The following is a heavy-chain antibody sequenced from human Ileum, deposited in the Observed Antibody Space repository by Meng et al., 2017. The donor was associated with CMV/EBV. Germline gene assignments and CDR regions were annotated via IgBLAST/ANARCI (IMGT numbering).Heavy chain of an antibody. D-gene: IGHD3-16*01. V-gene: IGHV1-46*01. CDR1: GYTLSDYY. Sequence: SGYTLSDYYLHWVRQAPGQGLEWMGVIDPTTGSATYAETVQGRVTMTRDTSTSTVYMELSSLRSEDRAVYYCARAVVVRGSYTYDPWGQGTLVTVSS. CDR3: ARAVVVRGSYTYDP. CDR2: IDPTTGSA. J-gene: IGHJ5*02.